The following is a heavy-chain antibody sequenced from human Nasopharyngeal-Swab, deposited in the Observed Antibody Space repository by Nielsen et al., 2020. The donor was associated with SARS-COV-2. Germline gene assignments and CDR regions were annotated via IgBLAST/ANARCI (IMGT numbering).Heavy chain of an antibody. J-gene: IGHJ4*02. CDR2: INWNSGRM. CDR3: TKGRADYSNPSFDN. CDR1: GFTYDDYS. V-gene: IGHV3-9*01. D-gene: IGHD4-11*01. Sequence: GGSLRLSCAASGFTYDDYSMHWVRQVPGKGLEWVSGINWNSGRMGYTDSVKGRFTISRDNARNSLYLQMSSLRVEDTALYYCTKGRADYSNPSFDNWGQGTLVTVSS.